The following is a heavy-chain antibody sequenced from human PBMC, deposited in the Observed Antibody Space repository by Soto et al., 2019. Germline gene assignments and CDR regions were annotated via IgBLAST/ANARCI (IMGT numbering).Heavy chain of an antibody. V-gene: IGHV3-48*01. J-gene: IGHJ4*01. CDR3: VRWNYDTTGYYKGALAH. D-gene: IGHD3-22*01. Sequence: PGSGQEWVSYISSSSSTIYYADSVKGRVAISRDNAKNSLYVQMNSLRAEDTAVYYCVRWNYDTTGYYKGALAHWGHGTAVTVSS. CDR2: ISSSSSTI.